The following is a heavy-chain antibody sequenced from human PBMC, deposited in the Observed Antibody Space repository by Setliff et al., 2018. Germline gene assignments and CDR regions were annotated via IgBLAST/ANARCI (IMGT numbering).Heavy chain of an antibody. CDR1: GFTFTDYA. Sequence: HPGGSLRLSCAASGFTFTDYAMTWVRQAPGRGLEWVASIGAGGDYTKYADSVRGRFTISRDNSKNTIYLQMNSLRAEDTAKYYCAKDPNGDFVGAFDSWGRGTLVTVSS. CDR2: IGAGGDYT. CDR3: AKDPNGDFVGAFDS. J-gene: IGHJ5*01. V-gene: IGHV3-23*01. D-gene: IGHD2-21*02.